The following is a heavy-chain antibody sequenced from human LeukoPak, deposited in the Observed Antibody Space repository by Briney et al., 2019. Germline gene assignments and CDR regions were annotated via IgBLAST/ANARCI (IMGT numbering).Heavy chain of an antibody. CDR3: ASASPPYYYDSRGGQESDAFDI. J-gene: IGHJ3*02. CDR1: GGSISSYY. Sequence: SETLSLTCTVSGGSISSYYWSWIRQPPGKGLEWIGYIYYSGSTNYNPSLKSRVTISVDTSKNQFSLKLSSVTAADTAVYYCASASPPYYYDSRGGQESDAFDIWGQGTMVTVSS. V-gene: IGHV4-59*01. CDR2: IYYSGST. D-gene: IGHD3-22*01.